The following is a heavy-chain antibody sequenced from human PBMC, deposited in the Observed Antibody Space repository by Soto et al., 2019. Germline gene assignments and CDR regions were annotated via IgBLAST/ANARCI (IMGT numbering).Heavy chain of an antibody. Sequence: GGSLRLSCAASGFAFTNAWMTWVRQAPGKALEWIGRIRSQIDGGTTDYAGPVKGRFTISRDDSKNTLYLQMKSLKLEDTAVYYCTTVAYGEYVSDSWGPGTLVTVS. D-gene: IGHD4-17*01. V-gene: IGHV3-15*01. J-gene: IGHJ4*02. CDR3: TTVAYGEYVSDS. CDR1: GFAFTNAW. CDR2: IRSQIDGGTT.